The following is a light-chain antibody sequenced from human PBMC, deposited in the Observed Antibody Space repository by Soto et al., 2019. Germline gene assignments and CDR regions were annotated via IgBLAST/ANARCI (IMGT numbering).Light chain of an antibody. CDR1: QSVSNNY. V-gene: IGKV3D-20*02. CDR2: GAS. Sequence: IGLPQSPGTLSLSPVDRATLSCRNSQSVSNNYLAWYQQTPGQAPRLLIYGASRRAAGIPDRFSGSGSGTDFTLTISSLEPEDFAVYYCQQRSNWPPTFGQGTRLEIK. CDR3: QQRSNWPPT. J-gene: IGKJ5*01.